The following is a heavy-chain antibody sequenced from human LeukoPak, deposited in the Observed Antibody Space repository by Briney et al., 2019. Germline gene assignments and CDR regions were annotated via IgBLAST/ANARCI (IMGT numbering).Heavy chain of an antibody. CDR3: ARHNYGDYFPALSLDY. D-gene: IGHD4-17*01. CDR1: GDSISDYY. V-gene: IGHV4-59*08. J-gene: IGHJ4*02. CDR2: IYYSGST. Sequence: SETLSLTCTVSGDSISDYYWSWIRQPPGKGLEWIGFIYYSGSTNYNPSLKSRVTISVDTSKNQFSLKLRSVTAADTAVYYCARHNYGDYFPALSLDYWGQGTLVTVSS.